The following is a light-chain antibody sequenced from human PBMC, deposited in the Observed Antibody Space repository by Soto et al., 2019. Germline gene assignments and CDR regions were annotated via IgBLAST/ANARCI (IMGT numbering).Light chain of an antibody. CDR3: QQSYSNPRA. J-gene: IGKJ3*01. Sequence: DIQMTQSPSSLSASVGDRVTISCRASQSMRTYLHWYQQKPGKAPKLLIYAASSLQSGVPSRFSGSGFGTDFTLTISSLQAEDFATYYCQQSYSNPRAFGPGTKVDI. CDR1: QSMRTY. V-gene: IGKV1-39*01. CDR2: AAS.